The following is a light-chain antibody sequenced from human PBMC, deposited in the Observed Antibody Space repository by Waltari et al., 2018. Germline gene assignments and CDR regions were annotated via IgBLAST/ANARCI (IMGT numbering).Light chain of an antibody. CDR2: DAS. J-gene: IGKJ2*01. CDR3: QQRSNWTPHT. V-gene: IGKV3-11*01. Sequence: ENVLTQSPATLSLSPGDTATLSCRASQSVGSYLAWYQQKPGQPPRLLIYDASNRATGVPARFRGSGSGTDFTLTISSLEAEDFAVYYCQQRSNWTPHTFGQGARLEIK. CDR1: QSVGSY.